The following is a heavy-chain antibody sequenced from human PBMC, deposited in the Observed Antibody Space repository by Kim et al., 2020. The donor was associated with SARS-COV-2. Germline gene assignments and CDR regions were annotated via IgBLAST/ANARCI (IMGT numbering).Heavy chain of an antibody. CDR3: AKYSSAWYNDAFDI. J-gene: IGHJ3*02. Sequence: GGSLRLSCAVSGFTFSTYAMSWVRQAPGKGLEWVSAISGSGDSTFYADSVRGRFTISRDNSKKTLYLQMYSLRAEDTAVYYCAKYSSAWYNDAFDIWGQGTMVTVSS. V-gene: IGHV3-23*01. CDR2: ISGSGDST. CDR1: GFTFSTYA. D-gene: IGHD6-19*01.